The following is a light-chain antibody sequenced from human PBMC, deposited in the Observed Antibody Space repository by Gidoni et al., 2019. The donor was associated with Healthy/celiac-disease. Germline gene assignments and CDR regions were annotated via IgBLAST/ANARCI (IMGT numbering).Light chain of an antibody. V-gene: IGLV2-23*02. CDR2: EVS. CDR1: SSDVGSYNL. CDR3: CSYAGSSIVV. J-gene: IGLJ2*01. Sequence: QSALTQPASVSGSPGPSITISCTGTSSDVGSYNLVSWYQQHPGKAPKLMIYEVSKRPSGVSNRFSGSKSGNTASLTISGLQAEDEADYYCCSYAGSSIVVFGGGTKLTVL.